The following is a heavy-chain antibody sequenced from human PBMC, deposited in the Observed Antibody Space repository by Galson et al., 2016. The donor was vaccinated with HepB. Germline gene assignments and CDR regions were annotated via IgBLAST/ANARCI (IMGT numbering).Heavy chain of an antibody. V-gene: IGHV3-23*01. J-gene: IGHJ4*02. CDR1: GFTFRNYA. CDR2: IDGPTHNT. CDR3: TTWLSHHFDY. D-gene: IGHD6-19*01. Sequence: SLRLSCAASGFTFRNYALRWVRRAPGKGLAWVSHIDGPTHNTHYADSVRGRFSIYRDNSRDTLYLQIDSLTAEDSAIYYCTTWLSHHFDYRGQGTRVTVSS.